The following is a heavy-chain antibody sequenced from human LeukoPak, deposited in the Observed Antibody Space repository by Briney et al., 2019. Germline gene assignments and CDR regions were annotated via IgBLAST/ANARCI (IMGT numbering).Heavy chain of an antibody. CDR1: GGSFSGYY. Sequence: PSETLSLTCAVYGGSFSGYYWSWIRQPPGKGLEWIGEINHSGSTNYNPSLKSRVTISVDTSKNQFSLKLSSVTAADTAVYYCARWRGPTYYYGSGSYYNARISYYYYGMDVWGQGTTVTVSS. V-gene: IGHV4-34*01. CDR2: INHSGST. D-gene: IGHD3-10*01. CDR3: ARWRGPTYYYGSGSYYNARISYYYYGMDV. J-gene: IGHJ6*02.